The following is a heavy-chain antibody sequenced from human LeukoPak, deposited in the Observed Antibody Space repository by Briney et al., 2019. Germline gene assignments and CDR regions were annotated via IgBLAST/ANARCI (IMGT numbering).Heavy chain of an antibody. CDR1: GFAFSDYW. Sequence: GGSLRLSCAASGFAFSDYWMSWVRQAPGKGLEWVSSISSSSYIYYADSVKGRFTISRDNAKNSLYLQMNSLRAEDTAVYYCARARYSSGWDFDYWGQGTLVTVSS. D-gene: IGHD6-19*01. CDR2: ISSSSYI. V-gene: IGHV3-69-1*01. J-gene: IGHJ4*02. CDR3: ARARYSSGWDFDY.